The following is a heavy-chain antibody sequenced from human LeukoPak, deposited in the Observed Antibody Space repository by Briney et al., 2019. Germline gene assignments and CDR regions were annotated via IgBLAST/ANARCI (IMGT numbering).Heavy chain of an antibody. V-gene: IGHV1-2*06. J-gene: IGHJ4*02. CDR2: INPNSGGT. Sequence: VASVKVSCKASGYTFTGQYMHWVRQAPGQGLEWMGRINPNSGGTNYAQKFKGRVTMTRDTSISTAYMELSRLRSDDTAVYYCARGPPFAQQLADLDYWGQGTLVTVSS. D-gene: IGHD6-13*01. CDR3: ARGPPFAQQLADLDY. CDR1: GYTFTGQY.